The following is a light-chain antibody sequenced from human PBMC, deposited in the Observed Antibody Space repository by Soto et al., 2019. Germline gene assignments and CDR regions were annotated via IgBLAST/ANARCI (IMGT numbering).Light chain of an antibody. CDR2: DAS. J-gene: IGKJ1*01. CDR3: QQRSNWPPTWT. Sequence: EIVLTQTPATLSLSPGERASLXCRASQSVSSYLAWYQQKPGQAPRLLIYDASNRATGIPARFSGSGSGTDFTLTISSLEPEDFAVYYCQQRSNWPPTWTYGQGTKV. CDR1: QSVSSY. V-gene: IGKV3-11*01.